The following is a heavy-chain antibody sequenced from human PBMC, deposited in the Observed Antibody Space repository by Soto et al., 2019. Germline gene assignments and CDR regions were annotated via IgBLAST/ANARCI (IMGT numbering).Heavy chain of an antibody. J-gene: IGHJ5*01. D-gene: IGHD2-2*01. CDR1: GGSISSGDYY. CDR2: IYYSGST. CDR3: ARVVVPAAIEARNWFDS. V-gene: IGHV4-30-4*01. Sequence: SETLSLTCTVSGGSISSGDYYWSWIRQPPGKGLEWIGYIYYSGSTYYNPSLKSRVTISVDTSKNQFSLKLSSVTAADTAVYYCARVVVPAAIEARNWFDSWGQGSLVTVSS.